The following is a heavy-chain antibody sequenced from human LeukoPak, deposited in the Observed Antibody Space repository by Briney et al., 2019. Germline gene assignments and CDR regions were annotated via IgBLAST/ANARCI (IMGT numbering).Heavy chain of an antibody. CDR3: AREDYYFDY. CDR1: GFTFSSYA. J-gene: IGHJ4*02. V-gene: IGHV3-30*04. Sequence: GGSLRLSCAASGFTFSSYAMHWVRQAPGKGLEWVAVISYDGSNKYYADSVKGRFTISRHNSKNTLYLQMNSLRAEDTALYYCAREDYYFDYWGQGTLVTVSS. CDR2: ISYDGSNK.